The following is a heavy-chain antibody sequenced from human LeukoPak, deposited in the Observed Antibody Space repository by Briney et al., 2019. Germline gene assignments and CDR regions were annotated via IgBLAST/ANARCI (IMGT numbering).Heavy chain of an antibody. CDR2: ISGYNGNT. CDR1: GYNFTNYG. Sequence: ASVKVSCRGFGYNFTNYGISWVRQAPGQRLEWMGWISGYNGNTDYAQKFQARVTITADESTSTAYMELSSLRSEDTAVYYCASSLGLRYCSSTSCSFDYWGQGTLVTVSS. J-gene: IGHJ4*02. CDR3: ASSLGLRYCSSTSCSFDY. D-gene: IGHD2-2*01. V-gene: IGHV1-18*01.